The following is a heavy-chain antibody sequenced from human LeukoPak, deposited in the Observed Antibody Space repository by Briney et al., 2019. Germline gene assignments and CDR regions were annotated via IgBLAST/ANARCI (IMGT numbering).Heavy chain of an antibody. J-gene: IGHJ4*02. CDR3: AREIVGATEGYFDY. D-gene: IGHD1-26*01. CDR1: GFTFSSYA. Sequence: PGGSLRLSCAASGFTFSSYAMSWVRQAPGKGLEWVSYISSSSSTIYYADSVKGRFTISRDNAKNSLYLQMNSLRDEDTAVYYCAREIVGATEGYFDYWGQGTLVTVSS. CDR2: ISSSSSTI. V-gene: IGHV3-48*02.